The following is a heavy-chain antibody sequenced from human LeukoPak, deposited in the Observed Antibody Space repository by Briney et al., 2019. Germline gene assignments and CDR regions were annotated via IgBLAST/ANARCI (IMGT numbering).Heavy chain of an antibody. J-gene: IGHJ4*02. CDR2: INSDGSST. V-gene: IGHV3-74*01. CDR1: GFTFSSYW. Sequence: GGSLRLSCAASGFTFSSYWMHWVRQAPGKGLVWVSRINSDGSSTSYADSVKGRFTISRDNAKNTLYLQMNSLRAEDTAVYYCAKGSRAYYDFWSGYCYFDYWGQGTLVTVSS. CDR3: AKGSRAYYDFWSGYCYFDY. D-gene: IGHD3-3*01.